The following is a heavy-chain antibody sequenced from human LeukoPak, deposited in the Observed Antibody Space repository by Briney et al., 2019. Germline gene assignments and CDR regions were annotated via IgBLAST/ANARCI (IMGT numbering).Heavy chain of an antibody. V-gene: IGHV3-7*01. Sequence: GGSLRLSCAASGFLFTNYFMSWVRQAPGKGLEWVASIKHDGSEKYYVDSVRGRFTISRDNTMNSLYLQMSSLRAEDTAVYYCATDRGWRTSGYYLYYFEYWGQGTLVTYSS. CDR1: GFLFTNYF. CDR3: ATDRGWRTSGYYLYYFEY. J-gene: IGHJ4*02. D-gene: IGHD3-3*01. CDR2: IKHDGSEK.